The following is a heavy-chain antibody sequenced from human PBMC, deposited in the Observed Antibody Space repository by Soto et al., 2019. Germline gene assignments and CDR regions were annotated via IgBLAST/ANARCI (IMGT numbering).Heavy chain of an antibody. J-gene: IGHJ4*02. D-gene: IGHD6-13*01. CDR1: GYTFTGYY. V-gene: IGHV1-2*02. CDR2: INPNSGGT. CDR3: AGYRGGSSGYPRQYYIDY. Sequence: QVQLVQSGAEVKKPGASVKVSCKASGYTFTGYYMHWVRQAPGQGLEWMGWINPNSGGTKYAQKFQGRVTMTRDTSISTADMELSKLRSDGTAVYYCAGYRGGSSGYPRQYYIDYWGQGTLVTVSS.